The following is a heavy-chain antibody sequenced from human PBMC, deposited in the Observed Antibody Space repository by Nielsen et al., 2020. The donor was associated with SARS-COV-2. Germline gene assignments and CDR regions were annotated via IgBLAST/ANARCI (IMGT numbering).Heavy chain of an antibody. CDR2: IIPILGTA. CDR3: ARGRPYEQFDY. Sequence: SVKVSCKASGGTFSSYAISWVRQAPGQGLEWMGRIIPILGTANYAQKFQGRVTITADESTSTAYMELSSLRSEDTAVYYCARGRPYEQFDYWGQGTLVTVSS. V-gene: IGHV1-69*11. CDR1: GGTFSSYA. J-gene: IGHJ4*02. D-gene: IGHD3-3*01.